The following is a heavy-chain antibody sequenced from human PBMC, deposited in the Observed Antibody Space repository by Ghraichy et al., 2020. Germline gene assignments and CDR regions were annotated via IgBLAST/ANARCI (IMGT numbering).Heavy chain of an antibody. Sequence: GWISGRNGDTKYGHKFQGRVTITADTSMSTAYMEMRSLRSDDTAVYYCTREDCCPESCYFSNDWGQGTPVTVSS. CDR2: ISGRNGDT. V-gene: IGHV1-18*01. D-gene: IGHD2-21*01. CDR3: TREDCCPESCYFSND. J-gene: IGHJ4*02.